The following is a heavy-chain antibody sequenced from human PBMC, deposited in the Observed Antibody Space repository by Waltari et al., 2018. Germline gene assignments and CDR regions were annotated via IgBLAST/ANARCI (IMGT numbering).Heavy chain of an antibody. Sequence: QVQLVQSGPEVQKSGASVKLSCKASGYTFTNYYIHWVRQAPGQGLEWMGIINPRDGWTKYAQNFQGRITVTGDTSTRIVDMELSSLRSEDTAVYYCGRDDIHAEGSADFDYWGQGTLVTVSS. CDR3: GRDDIHAEGSADFDY. CDR1: GYTFTNYY. CDR2: INPRDGWT. J-gene: IGHJ4*02. D-gene: IGHD2-15*01. V-gene: IGHV1-46*01.